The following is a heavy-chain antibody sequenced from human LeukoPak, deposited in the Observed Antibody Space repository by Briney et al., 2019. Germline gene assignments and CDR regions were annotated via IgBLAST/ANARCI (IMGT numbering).Heavy chain of an antibody. CDR3: ARELVVVAATALFDY. CDR1: GGSISSGDYY. CDR2: IYHSGST. V-gene: IGHV4-39*07. D-gene: IGHD2-15*01. J-gene: IGHJ4*02. Sequence: SETLSLTCTVSGGSISSGDYYWSWIRQPPGKGLEWIGEIYHSGSTNYNPSLKSRVTISVDKSKNQFSLKLSSVTAADTAVYYCARELVVVAATALFDYWGQGTLVTVSS.